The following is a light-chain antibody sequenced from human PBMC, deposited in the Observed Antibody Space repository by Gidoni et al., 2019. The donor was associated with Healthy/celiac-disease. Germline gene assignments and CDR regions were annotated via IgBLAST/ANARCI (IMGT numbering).Light chain of an antibody. CDR1: QSISSY. CDR2: AAS. Sequence: DIQMTKSPSSLSASVGDRVTITCRESQSISSYLTWYKQKPGKAPKLLIYAASSLQSGVPSRFSGSGSGTDFTLTISSLQPEDFATYYCQQSYSTPRTFGGGTKVEIK. V-gene: IGKV1-39*01. CDR3: QQSYSTPRT. J-gene: IGKJ4*01.